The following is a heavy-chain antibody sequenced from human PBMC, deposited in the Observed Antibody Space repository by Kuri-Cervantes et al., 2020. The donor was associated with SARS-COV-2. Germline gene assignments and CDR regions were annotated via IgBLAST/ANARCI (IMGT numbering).Heavy chain of an antibody. J-gene: IGHJ6*02. Sequence: GESLKISCAVSGLTVFSHAWINWVRQPPGRGLEWVSIIYRGGTTYYADSVKGRFTISRDTSKDTVYLQMDTLRAEDTAVYYCARHRDFWNDGMDVWGQGTTVTVSS. D-gene: IGHD3-3*01. V-gene: IGHV3-53*01. CDR3: ARHRDFWNDGMDV. CDR2: IYRGGTT. CDR1: GLTVFSHAW.